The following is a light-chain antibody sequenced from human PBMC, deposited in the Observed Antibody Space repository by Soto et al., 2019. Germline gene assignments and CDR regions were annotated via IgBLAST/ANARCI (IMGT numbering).Light chain of an antibody. V-gene: IGKV3-15*01. Sequence: EIVMTQSPATLSVSPGERATLSCRASQSVSSNLAWYQQKPGQAPRLLMYGASTRATGIPAGFRGSGSGTEFTLTISSLQSEDFAVYYCQQHNKWPPTFGQGTKLEIK. J-gene: IGKJ2*01. CDR2: GAS. CDR3: QQHNKWPPT. CDR1: QSVSSN.